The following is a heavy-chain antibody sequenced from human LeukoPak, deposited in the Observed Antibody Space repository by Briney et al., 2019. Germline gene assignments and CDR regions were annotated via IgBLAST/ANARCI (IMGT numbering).Heavy chain of an antibody. J-gene: IGHJ4*02. Sequence: ASVKVSCKASGYTFTGYYMHWVRQAPGQGLEWMGWINPNSGGTNYAQKFQGWVTMTRDTSISTAYMELSRLRSDDTAVYYCARDWVLRGSSCGYWGQGTLVTVSS. D-gene: IGHD6-13*01. V-gene: IGHV1-2*04. CDR2: INPNSGGT. CDR1: GYTFTGYY. CDR3: ARDWVLRGSSCGY.